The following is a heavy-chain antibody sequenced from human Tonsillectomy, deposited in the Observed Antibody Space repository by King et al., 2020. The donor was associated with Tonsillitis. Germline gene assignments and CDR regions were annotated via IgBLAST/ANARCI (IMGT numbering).Heavy chain of an antibody. CDR1: GFTFGDYA. J-gene: IGHJ4*02. D-gene: IGHD3-22*01. CDR2: IRTKAYGGTT. CDR3: TRHSSYYDSGGYSLY. V-gene: IGHV3-49*03. Sequence: QLVQSGGGLVQPGRSLRLSCTASGFTFGDYAMTWFRQAPGKGLEWVGFIRTKAYGGTTEYAASVKGRFTISRDDSKSIAYLQMNSLKTEDTAVYYCTRHSSYYDSGGYSLYWGQGTLVTVSS.